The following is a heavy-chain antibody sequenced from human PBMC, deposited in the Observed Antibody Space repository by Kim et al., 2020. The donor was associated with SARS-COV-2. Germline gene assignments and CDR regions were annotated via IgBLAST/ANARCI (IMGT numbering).Heavy chain of an antibody. Sequence: GSLRLSFAASGFTFSSYAMSWVRQAPGKGLEWVSAISGSGGSTYYADSVKGRFTISRDNSKNTLYLQMNSLRAEDTAVYYCAKDRGYYYDSSGEFDYWGQGTLVTVSS. CDR2: ISGSGGST. V-gene: IGHV3-23*01. J-gene: IGHJ4*02. CDR3: AKDRGYYYDSSGEFDY. D-gene: IGHD3-22*01. CDR1: GFTFSSYA.